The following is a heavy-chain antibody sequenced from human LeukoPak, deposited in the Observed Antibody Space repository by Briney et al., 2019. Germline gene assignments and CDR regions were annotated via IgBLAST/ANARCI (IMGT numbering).Heavy chain of an antibody. Sequence: GGSLRLSCAASGFTFSSYWMSWVRQAPGKGREWVANIKQDGSEKYYVDSVKGRFTISRDNAKNSLYLQMNSLRAEDTAVYYCASLVGSRIVGATYFDYWGQGTLVTVSS. D-gene: IGHD1-26*01. J-gene: IGHJ4*02. CDR2: IKQDGSEK. V-gene: IGHV3-7*01. CDR3: ASLVGSRIVGATYFDY. CDR1: GFTFSSYW.